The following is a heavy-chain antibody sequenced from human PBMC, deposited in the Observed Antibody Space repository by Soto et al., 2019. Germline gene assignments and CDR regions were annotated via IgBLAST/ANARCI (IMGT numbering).Heavy chain of an antibody. CDR3: ARLEYSSGWYRLGY. D-gene: IGHD6-19*01. CDR1: GGPISSYY. CDR2: IYYSGST. J-gene: IGHJ4*02. Sequence: PSDTLSPTCTVFGGPISSYYWSWIRQPPGKGLEWIGYIYYSGSTNYNPSLKSRVTISVDTSKNQFSLKLSSVTAADTAVYYCARLEYSSGWYRLGYWGQGTLVNVSS. V-gene: IGHV4-59*01.